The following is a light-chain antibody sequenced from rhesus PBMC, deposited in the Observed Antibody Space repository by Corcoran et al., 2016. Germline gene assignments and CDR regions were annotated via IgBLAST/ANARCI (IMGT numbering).Light chain of an antibody. CDR3: QHYYSTPWT. J-gene: IGKJ1*01. CDR1: QGITND. Sequence: DIQMTQSPSSLSASVGDRVTITCRASQGITNDLAWYQQKPWETPKLLIYEASSLQSGIPSRFSGSGSGTYFTLTSSILQSEDFATYYCQHYYSTPWTFSQGTKVEIK. CDR2: EAS. V-gene: IGKV1-25*01.